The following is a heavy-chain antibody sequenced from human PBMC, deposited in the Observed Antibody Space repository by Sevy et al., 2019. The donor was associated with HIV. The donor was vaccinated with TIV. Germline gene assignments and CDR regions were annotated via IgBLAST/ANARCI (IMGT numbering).Heavy chain of an antibody. J-gene: IGHJ6*02. V-gene: IGHV3-23*01. CDR3: ARRPDFGVIIPTGVLDV. Sequence: GGSLRLSCAASGFTFISYAMSWVRQAPGKGLEWVSSISPSGGSTYYADSVKGRFSISRDNSKNTVDLHMNSLRVEDTATYYCARRPDFGVIIPTGVLDVWGQGTTVTVSS. D-gene: IGHD3-3*01. CDR2: ISPSGGST. CDR1: GFTFISYA.